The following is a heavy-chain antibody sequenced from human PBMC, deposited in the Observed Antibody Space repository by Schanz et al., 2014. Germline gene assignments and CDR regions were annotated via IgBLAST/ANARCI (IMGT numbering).Heavy chain of an antibody. CDR2: INWNGGST. D-gene: IGHD6-13*01. CDR1: RIIFGTYS. CDR3: ARDSGSSSWYPSDY. Sequence: EVQLVESGGGLAQPGGSLRLSCTASRIIFGTYSMNWIRQTPKGLEWVSGINWNGGSTGYADSVKGRFTISRDNAKNSLYLQMNSLRAEDTALYYCARDSGSSSWYPSDYWGQGTLVTVSS. V-gene: IGHV3-20*04. J-gene: IGHJ4*02.